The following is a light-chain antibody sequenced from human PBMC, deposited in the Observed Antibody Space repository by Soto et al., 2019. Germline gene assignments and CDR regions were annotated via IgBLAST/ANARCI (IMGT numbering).Light chain of an antibody. CDR1: QSISSY. CDR3: LQYSNFPAT. Sequence: DIQMTQSPCSVSASVGDRVTITCRASQSISSYLNWYQQKPGKAPRLLIYAASILQSGVPSRFSGSGSGTEFTLTISGLQPDDFATYYCLQYSNFPATFGQGTKVDIK. CDR2: AAS. J-gene: IGKJ1*01. V-gene: IGKV1-39*01.